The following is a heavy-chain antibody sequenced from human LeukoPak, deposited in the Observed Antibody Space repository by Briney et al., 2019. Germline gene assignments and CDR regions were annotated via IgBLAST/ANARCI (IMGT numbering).Heavy chain of an antibody. Sequence: SETLSLTCTVSGASVSSHYWSWIRQPPGKGLEWIGYVSYSGGTNYNPSLKGRVTISLDTSKDQFSLRLNSVTAADTAVYYCARRTSGSYYNYYYYYMDVWGKGTTVTVSS. CDR2: VSYSGGT. CDR1: GASVSSHY. J-gene: IGHJ6*03. V-gene: IGHV4-59*02. D-gene: IGHD3-10*01. CDR3: ARRTSGSYYNYYYYYMDV.